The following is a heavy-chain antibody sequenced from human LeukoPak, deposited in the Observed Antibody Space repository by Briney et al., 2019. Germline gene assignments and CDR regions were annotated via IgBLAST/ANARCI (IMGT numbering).Heavy chain of an antibody. D-gene: IGHD6-19*01. CDR2: ISGSGGST. J-gene: IGHJ4*02. CDR1: GFTFSSYA. Sequence: EPGGSLRLSCAASGFTFSSYAMTWVRQAPGKGLEWVSGISGSGGSTYFADSVKGRFTISRDNSKNTLYLQMNSLRVEDTATYYCANSRGAVAGAPDYWGQGTLVTVSS. V-gene: IGHV3-23*01. CDR3: ANSRGAVAGAPDY.